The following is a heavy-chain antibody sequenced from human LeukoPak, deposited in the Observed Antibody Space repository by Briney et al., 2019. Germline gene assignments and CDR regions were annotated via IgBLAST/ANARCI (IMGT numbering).Heavy chain of an antibody. J-gene: IGHJ6*02. CDR3: ARDLVGRAMGTYYYGMDA. V-gene: IGHV3-21*01. Sequence: PGGSLRLSCAASGFTFSSYSMNWVRQAPGKGLEWVSSISSSSSYIYYADSVKGRFTISRDNAKNSLYLQMNSLRAEDTAVYYCARDLVGRAMGTYYYGMDAWGQGTTVTVSS. CDR2: ISSSSSYI. CDR1: GFTFSSYS. D-gene: IGHD2-2*01.